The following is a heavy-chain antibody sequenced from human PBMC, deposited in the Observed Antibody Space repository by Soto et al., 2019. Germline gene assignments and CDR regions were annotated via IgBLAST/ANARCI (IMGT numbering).Heavy chain of an antibody. V-gene: IGHV4-59*01. Sequence: PSETLPLTCTVSGGSISSYYWSWIRQPPGKGLEWIGYIYYSGSTNYNPSLKSRVTISVDTSKNQFSLKLSSVTAADTAVYYCARDSDYVSFDIWGQRTMVTVSS. CDR3: ARDSDYVSFDI. D-gene: IGHD6-25*01. CDR2: IYYSGST. CDR1: GGSISSYY. J-gene: IGHJ3*02.